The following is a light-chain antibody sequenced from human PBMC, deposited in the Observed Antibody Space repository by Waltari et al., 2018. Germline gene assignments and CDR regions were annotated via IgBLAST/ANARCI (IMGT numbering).Light chain of an antibody. J-gene: IGLJ2*01. V-gene: IGLV2-14*03. Sequence: QSALTQPASVSGSPGPSITISCPGTSSYVGAYNYVSWYQQHPGKAPKLMIYDVSNRPSGVSNRFSGSKSGNTASLTISGLQAEDEADYYCSSYISSSTLELFGGGTSLTVL. CDR1: SSYVGAYNY. CDR3: SSYISSSTLEL. CDR2: DVS.